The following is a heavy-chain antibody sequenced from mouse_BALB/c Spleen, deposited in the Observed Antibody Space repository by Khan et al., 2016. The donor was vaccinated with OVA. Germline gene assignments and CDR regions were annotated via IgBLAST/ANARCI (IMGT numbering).Heavy chain of an antibody. CDR1: GYTFTSYW. D-gene: IGHD1-1*01. CDR2: TNPTNGRT. Sequence: VQLQQSGAELVKAGASVKMSCKASGYTFTSYWMHWVKQRLGQGLEWFAETNPTNGRTYYNEKFKSKATLTVDKSSSTAYMLLSGPTFEDSAVYYWARIKMIVATYFDYGGQGTTLTVSS. CDR3: ARIKMIVATYFDY. V-gene: IGHV1S81*02. J-gene: IGHJ2*01.